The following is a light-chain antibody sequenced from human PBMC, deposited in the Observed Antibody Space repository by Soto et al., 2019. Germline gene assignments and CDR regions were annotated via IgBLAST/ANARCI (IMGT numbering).Light chain of an antibody. CDR3: QQSYSTTIN. Sequence: DIQITQSPSSVSASVGERVTMTCRASQSISSYLNWYHQKPGKAPKLLIYAASSLQSGVPSRFSGSGSGTDFTLTISSLQPEDFATYYCQQSYSTTINFGQGTRLEIK. V-gene: IGKV1-39*01. J-gene: IGKJ5*01. CDR2: AAS. CDR1: QSISSY.